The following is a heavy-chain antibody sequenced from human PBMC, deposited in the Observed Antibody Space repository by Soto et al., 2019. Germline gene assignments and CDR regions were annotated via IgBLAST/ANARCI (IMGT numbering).Heavy chain of an antibody. CDR2: IYYSGST. V-gene: IGHV4-59*01. CDR1: GGSISSYY. CDR3: ARGQILPGYILGWFDY. J-gene: IGHJ4*02. D-gene: IGHD3-9*01. Sequence: SETLSLTCTVSGGSISSYYWSWIRQPPGKGLEWIGYIYYSGSTNYNPSLKSRVTISVDTSKNQFSLKLSSVTAADTAVYYCARGQILPGYILGWFDYWGQGTLVTVSS.